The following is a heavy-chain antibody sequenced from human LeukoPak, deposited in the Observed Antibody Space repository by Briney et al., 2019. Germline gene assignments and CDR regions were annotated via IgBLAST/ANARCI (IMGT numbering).Heavy chain of an antibody. V-gene: IGHV3-23*01. Sequence: GGSLRLSCAASGFTFSSYPMTWVRQAPGKGLEWVSSISGGSERIFHADSVKGRFTISRDNSKNTLYLQMNGLRAEDTALYYCAKVVGRFCSGDSCYFDYWGQGTLVTVSS. D-gene: IGHD2-15*01. CDR3: AKVVGRFCSGDSCYFDY. CDR1: GFTFSSYP. CDR2: ISGGSERI. J-gene: IGHJ4*02.